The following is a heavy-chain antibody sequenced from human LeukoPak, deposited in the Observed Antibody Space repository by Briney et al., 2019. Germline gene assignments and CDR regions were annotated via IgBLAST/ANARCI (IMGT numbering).Heavy chain of an antibody. Sequence: PSETLSLTCTVSGGSISSYYWSWIRQPPGKGLEWIGYIYYSGSTNYNPSLKSRVTISVDTSKNQFSLKLSSVTAADTAVYYCASGGRGGSCYSPLVYWGQGTLVAVSS. D-gene: IGHD2-15*01. CDR1: GGSISSYY. V-gene: IGHV4-59*01. J-gene: IGHJ4*02. CDR3: ASGGRGGSCYSPLVY. CDR2: IYYSGST.